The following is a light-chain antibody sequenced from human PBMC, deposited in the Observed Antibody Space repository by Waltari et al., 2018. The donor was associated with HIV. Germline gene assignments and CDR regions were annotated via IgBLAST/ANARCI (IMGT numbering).Light chain of an antibody. J-gene: IGKJ2*01. CDR1: ESVDSSY. CDR3: QHFNT. V-gene: IGKV3-20*01. CDR2: GAS. Sequence: ESVLPQSPGTLSLSPGERATLSCRASESVDSSYLAWYRQRRGQAPRLLIYGASTRAAGIPDRFTGSGSGTDFTLTISRLEAEDFAVYYCQHFNTFGQGTKVEIK.